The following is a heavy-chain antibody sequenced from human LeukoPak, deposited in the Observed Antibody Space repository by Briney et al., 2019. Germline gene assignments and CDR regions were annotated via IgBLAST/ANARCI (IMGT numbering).Heavy chain of an antibody. J-gene: IGHJ4*02. CDR1: GFTFSSYG. D-gene: IGHD3-22*01. CDR2: IRYDGSNK. CDR3: ARSYDSSGYYYRFDY. Sequence: PGGSLRLSCAASGFTFSSYGMHWVRQAPGKGLEWVAFIRYDGSNKYYADSVKGRFTISRDNSKNTLYLQMNSLRAEDTAVYYCARSYDSSGYYYRFDYWGQGTLVTVSS. V-gene: IGHV3-30*02.